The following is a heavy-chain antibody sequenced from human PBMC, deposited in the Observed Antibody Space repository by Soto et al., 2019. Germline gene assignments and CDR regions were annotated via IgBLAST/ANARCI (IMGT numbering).Heavy chain of an antibody. CDR2: IIPIFGTA. Sequence: SVKVSCKASGGTFSSCAISWVRQAPGQGLEWMGGIIPIFGTANYAQKFQGRVTITADESTSTAYMELSSLRSEDTAVYYCARDQEITLVRGVLPYGMYVWGQGSTVPVSS. J-gene: IGHJ6*02. CDR3: ARDQEITLVRGVLPYGMYV. V-gene: IGHV1-69*13. D-gene: IGHD3-10*01. CDR1: GGTFSSCA.